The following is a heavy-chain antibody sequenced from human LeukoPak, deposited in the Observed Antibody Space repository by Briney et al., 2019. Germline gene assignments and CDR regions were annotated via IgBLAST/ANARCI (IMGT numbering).Heavy chain of an antibody. CDR2: IIPIFGTA. CDR3: ARDIADCSSTSCSGDY. D-gene: IGHD2-2*01. J-gene: IGHJ4*02. Sequence: SVKVSCKASGGTFSSYAISWVRQAPGQGLEWMGGIIPIFGTANYAQKFQGRVTITADKSTSTAYMELSSLRSEDTAVYYCARDIADCSSTSCSGDYWGQGTLVTVSS. CDR1: GGTFSSYA. V-gene: IGHV1-69*06.